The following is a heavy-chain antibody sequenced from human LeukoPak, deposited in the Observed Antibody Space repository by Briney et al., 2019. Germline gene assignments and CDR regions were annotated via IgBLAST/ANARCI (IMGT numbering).Heavy chain of an antibody. J-gene: IGHJ4*02. CDR1: GFTFSSYA. Sequence: PGGSLRLSCAASGFTFSSYAMSWVRQAPGKGLEWVSAISGSGGSTYYADSVKGRFTISRDNSKNTLYLQMNSLRAEDTAVYYCAKDQWYSSSSCSDYWGQGTLVTVSS. CDR3: AKDQWYSSSSCSDY. CDR2: ISGSGGST. V-gene: IGHV3-23*01. D-gene: IGHD2-2*01.